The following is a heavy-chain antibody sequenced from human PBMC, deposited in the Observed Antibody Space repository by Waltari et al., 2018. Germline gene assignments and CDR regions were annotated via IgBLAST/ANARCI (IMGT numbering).Heavy chain of an antibody. D-gene: IGHD3-16*01. J-gene: IGHJ4*02. CDR3: AKDRIRGTFDY. CDR2: ISGIGGST. CDR1: GFTLSSYA. V-gene: IGHV3-23*01. Sequence: EVQLLESGGGLVQPGGSLRLSCAASGFTLSSYAMRWVRQAPGKGLEWVSAISGIGGSTYYADSVKCRFTISRDNSKNTLYLQMNSLRAEDTAVYYCAKDRIRGTFDYWGQGTLVTVSS.